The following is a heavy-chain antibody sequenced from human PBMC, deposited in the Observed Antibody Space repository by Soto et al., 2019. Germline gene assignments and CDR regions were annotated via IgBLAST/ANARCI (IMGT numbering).Heavy chain of an antibody. Sequence: PGGSLRLSCAASGFTFDDYAMHWVRQAPGKGLEWVSGISWNSGSIGYADSVKGRFTISRDNAKNSLYLQMNSLRAEDTALYYCAKDSLVRTYYHYGMDVWGQGTTVTVSS. V-gene: IGHV3-9*01. J-gene: IGHJ6*02. D-gene: IGHD1-26*01. CDR1: GFTFDDYA. CDR2: ISWNSGSI. CDR3: AKDSLVRTYYHYGMDV.